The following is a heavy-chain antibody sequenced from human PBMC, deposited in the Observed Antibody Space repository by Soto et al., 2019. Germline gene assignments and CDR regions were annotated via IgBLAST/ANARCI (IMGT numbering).Heavy chain of an antibody. CDR3: ANDGVYCSGGSCGGRGYYFDY. CDR2: ISGSGGST. D-gene: IGHD2-15*01. J-gene: IGHJ4*02. V-gene: IGHV3-23*01. Sequence: EVQLLESGGGLVQPGGSLRLSCAASGFTFSSYAMSWVRQAPGKGLEWVSAISGSGGSTYYADSVKGRFTISRDNSKNTLDLQMNSRRAEDTAVYYCANDGVYCSGGSCGGRGYYFDYWGQGTLVTVSS. CDR1: GFTFSSYA.